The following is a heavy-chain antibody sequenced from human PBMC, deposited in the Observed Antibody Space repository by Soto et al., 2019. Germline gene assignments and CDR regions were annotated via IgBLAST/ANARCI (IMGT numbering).Heavy chain of an antibody. J-gene: IGHJ3*02. V-gene: IGHV1-46*01. D-gene: IGHD3-9*01. CDR3: ARARTHYDILTGYPIDAFDI. Sequence: ASVKVSCKASGYTFTSYYMHWVRQAPGQGLEWMGIINPSGGSTSYAQKFQGRVTMTRDTSTSTVYMELSSLRSEDTAVYYFARARTHYDILTGYPIDAFDIWGQGTMVTVSS. CDR2: INPSGGST. CDR1: GYTFTSYY.